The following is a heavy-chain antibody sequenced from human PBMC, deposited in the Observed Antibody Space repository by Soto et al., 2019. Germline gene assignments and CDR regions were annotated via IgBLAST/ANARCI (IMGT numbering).Heavy chain of an antibody. CDR1: GGTFSSYA. D-gene: IGHD3-3*01. CDR3: ARDHDFWSGYYRSHSYYFDY. V-gene: IGHV1-69*13. Sequence: SVKVSCKASGGTFSSYAISWVRQAPGQGLEWMGGIIPIFGTANYAQKFQGRVTITADESTSTAYMELSSLRSEDTAVYYCARDHDFWSGYYRSHSYYFDYWGQGTLVTVPQ. CDR2: IIPIFGTA. J-gene: IGHJ4*02.